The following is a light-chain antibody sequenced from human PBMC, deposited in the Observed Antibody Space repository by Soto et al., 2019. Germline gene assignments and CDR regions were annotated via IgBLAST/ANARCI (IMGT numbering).Light chain of an antibody. CDR1: QSLLHSDGYNC. CDR2: LGS. V-gene: IGKV2-28*01. Sequence: DIVMTQSPLSLPVTPGEPASISCRSSQSLLHSDGYNCLDWYLQKPGQSPQLLIYLGSNRASGGPDRFSGSGSGTEFTLEISRVEPEDVGVYYCMQALQSPRTFGQGTKVEIK. CDR3: MQALQSPRT. J-gene: IGKJ1*01.